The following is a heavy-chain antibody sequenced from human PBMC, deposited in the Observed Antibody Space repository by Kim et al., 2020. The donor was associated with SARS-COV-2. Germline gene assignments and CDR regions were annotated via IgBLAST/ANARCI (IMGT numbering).Heavy chain of an antibody. J-gene: IGHJ4*02. D-gene: IGHD3-3*01. CDR3: AREYYDFWSGYLGLGYFDY. Sequence: RFTISSNTPKNTLYLQMNSLRAEDTAVYYCAREYYDFWSGYLGLGYFDYWGQGTLVTVSS. V-gene: IGHV3-30*01.